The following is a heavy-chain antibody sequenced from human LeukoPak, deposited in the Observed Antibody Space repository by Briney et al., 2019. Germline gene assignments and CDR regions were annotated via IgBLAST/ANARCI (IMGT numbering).Heavy chain of an antibody. CDR3: ARDSYYYDSSGNY. CDR2: IIPIFGTA. CDR1: GYTFSNYY. D-gene: IGHD3-22*01. J-gene: IGHJ4*02. V-gene: IGHV1-69*13. Sequence: SVKVSCKASGYTFSNYYMHWVRQAPGQGLEWMGGIIPIFGTANYAQKFQGRVTITADESTSTAYMELSSLRSEDTAVYYCARDSYYYDSSGNYWGQGTLVTVSS.